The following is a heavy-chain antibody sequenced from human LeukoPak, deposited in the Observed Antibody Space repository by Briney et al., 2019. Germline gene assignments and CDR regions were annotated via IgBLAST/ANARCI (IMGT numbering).Heavy chain of an antibody. V-gene: IGHV1-24*01. CDR1: GYTLTELS. CDR3: ATPTGYCSGGSCYPPLYFQH. Sequence: ASVKVSCKVSGYTLTELSMHWVRQAPGKGVEWMGGFDPEDGETIYAQKFQGRVTMTEHTSTDTAYMELISLRSEDTAVYYCATPTGYCSGGSCYPPLYFQHWGQGTLVTVSS. J-gene: IGHJ1*01. D-gene: IGHD2-15*01. CDR2: FDPEDGET.